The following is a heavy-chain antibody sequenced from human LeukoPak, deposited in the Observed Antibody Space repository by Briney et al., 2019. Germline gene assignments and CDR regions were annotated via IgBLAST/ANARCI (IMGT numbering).Heavy chain of an antibody. CDR2: IKHDGSEK. CDR3: AKETTPGTTGTKTLDY. J-gene: IGHJ4*02. Sequence: PGGSLRLSCAASGFRFSTYWMTWIRQAPGKGLEWVASIKHDGSEKYYVDSVKGRFTISRDNAKNSLFLQMNSLRAEDTAVYYCAKETTPGTTGTKTLDYWGQGTLVTVSS. V-gene: IGHV3-7*03. D-gene: IGHD1-1*01. CDR1: GFRFSTYW.